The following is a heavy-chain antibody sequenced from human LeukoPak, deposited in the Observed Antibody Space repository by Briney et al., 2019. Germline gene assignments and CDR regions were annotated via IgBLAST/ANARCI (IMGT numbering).Heavy chain of an antibody. V-gene: IGHV4-61*01. CDR3: ARGGYSSSS. CDR1: GGSVSSGSYY. J-gene: IGHJ4*02. CDR2: IYYSGST. Sequence: SETLSLTCTVSGGSVSSGSYYWSCIRQPPGKGLEWIGYIYYSGSTNYNPSLKSRVTISVDTSKNQFSLKLSSVTAADTAVYYCARGGYSSSSWGQGTLVTVSS. D-gene: IGHD6-6*01.